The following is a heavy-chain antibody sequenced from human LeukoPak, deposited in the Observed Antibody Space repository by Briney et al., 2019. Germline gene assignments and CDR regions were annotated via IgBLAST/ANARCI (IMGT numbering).Heavy chain of an antibody. CDR2: INAGNGNT. CDR3: ARDLPGRGLFYY. J-gene: IGHJ4*02. CDR1: GYTFTSYA. Sequence: ASVKVSCKASGYTFTSYAMHWVRQAPGQRLEWMGWINAGNGNTKYSQKFQGRVTITRDTSASTAYMELSSLRSEDTAVYYCARDLPGRGLFYYWGQGTLVTVSS. V-gene: IGHV1-3*01. D-gene: IGHD3-10*01.